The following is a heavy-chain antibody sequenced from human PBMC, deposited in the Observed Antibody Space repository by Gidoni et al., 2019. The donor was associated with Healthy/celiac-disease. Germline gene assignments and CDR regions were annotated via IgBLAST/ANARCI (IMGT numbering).Heavy chain of an antibody. CDR1: GGSISSSSYY. Sequence: QLQLQESGPGLVKPSETLSLTCTVSGGSISSSSYYWGWFRQPPGKGLEWIGSIYYSGSTYYNPSLKSRVTISVDTSKNQFSLKLSSVTAADTAVYYCARREYSSSWGWFDPWGQGTLVTVSS. J-gene: IGHJ5*02. CDR3: ARREYSSSWGWFDP. D-gene: IGHD6-13*01. CDR2: IYYSGST. V-gene: IGHV4-39*01.